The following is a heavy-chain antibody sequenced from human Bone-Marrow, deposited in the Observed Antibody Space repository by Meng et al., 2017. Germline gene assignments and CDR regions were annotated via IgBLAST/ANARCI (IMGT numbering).Heavy chain of an antibody. J-gene: IGHJ4*02. CDR2: ISSSSSYI. D-gene: IGHD3-9*01. CDR1: GFTFSSYS. Sequence: GESLKISCAASGFTFSSYSMNWVRQAPGKGLEWVSSISSSSSYIYYADSVKGRFTISRDNAKNSLYLQMNSLRAEDTAVYYCARDVYDILTGYYSRFDYWGQGKLVTVSS. CDR3: ARDVYDILTGYYSRFDY. V-gene: IGHV3-21*01.